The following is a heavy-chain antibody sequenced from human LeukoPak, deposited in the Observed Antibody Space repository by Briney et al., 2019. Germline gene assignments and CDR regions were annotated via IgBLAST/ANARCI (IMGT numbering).Heavy chain of an antibody. CDR2: IYHSGST. CDR1: GGSISSGDYY. D-gene: IGHD3-22*01. Sequence: SETLSLTCTVSGGSISSGDYYWGWIRQPPGKGLEWIGTIYHSGSTYNNPSLKSRVTISVDTSKNQFSLKLSSVTAADTAVYYCARSSGYYHDYWGQGTLVTASS. V-gene: IGHV4-39*07. CDR3: ARSSGYYHDY. J-gene: IGHJ4*02.